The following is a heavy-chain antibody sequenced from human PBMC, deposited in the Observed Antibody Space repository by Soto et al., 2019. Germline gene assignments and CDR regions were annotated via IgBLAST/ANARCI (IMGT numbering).Heavy chain of an antibody. V-gene: IGHV1-69*13. CDR2: IIPIFGTA. CDR3: ARDPCISTTCYHDY. D-gene: IGHD2-2*01. CDR1: GDTFMTYA. J-gene: IGHJ4*02. Sequence: GASVKVSCKASGDTFMTYAVSWVRQAPGQGLEWMGGIIPIFGTANYAQKFQGRVTITAYESTSTAYMELSSLRSEDTAVYYCARDPCISTTCYHDYWGQGTLVTVSS.